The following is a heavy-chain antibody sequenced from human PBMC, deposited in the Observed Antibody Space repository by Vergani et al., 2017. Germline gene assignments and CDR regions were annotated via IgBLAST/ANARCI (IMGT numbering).Heavy chain of an antibody. CDR1: GFSLSTSGVG. D-gene: IGHD4-17*01. J-gene: IGHJ5*02. CDR3: AHSPYGDYEERWFDP. CDR2: IYWDDDK. V-gene: IGHV2-5*02. Sequence: QITLTESGPTLVKPTQTLTLTCTFSGFSLSTSGVGVGWIRQPPGKALEWLALIYWDDDKRYSPSLKSRLTITKDTSKNQVVPTMTNMDPVDTATYYGAHSPYGDYEERWFDPWGQGTLVTVSS.